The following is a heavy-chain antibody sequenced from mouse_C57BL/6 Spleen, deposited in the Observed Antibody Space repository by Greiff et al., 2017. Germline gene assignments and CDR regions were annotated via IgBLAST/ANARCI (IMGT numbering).Heavy chain of an antibody. Sequence: QVQLQQPGAELVRPGSSVKLSCKASGYTFTSYWMHWVKQRPIQGLEWIGNFDPSGSETHYNQKFKDKATLTVDKSSSTAYMQLSSLTSEDSAVYYCARSTHWVFFDYWGQGTTLTVSS. CDR1: GYTFTSYW. V-gene: IGHV1-52*01. D-gene: IGHD4-1*01. CDR2: FDPSGSET. J-gene: IGHJ2*01. CDR3: ARSTHWVFFDY.